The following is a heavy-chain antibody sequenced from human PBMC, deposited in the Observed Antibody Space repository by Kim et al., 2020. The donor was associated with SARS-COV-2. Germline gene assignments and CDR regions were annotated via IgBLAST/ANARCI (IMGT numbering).Heavy chain of an antibody. Sequence: GGSLRLSCAVSGFTFSDHYMDWVRQAPGKGLEWVGRTRNKANSYTTEYAASVKGRLTISRDDSKNSLYLKMNSLKNEDTAVYYCARARGGSYPPFDYWGQGTLVTVSS. D-gene: IGHD3-16*02. CDR3: ARARGGSYPPFDY. CDR2: TRNKANSYTT. J-gene: IGHJ4*02. V-gene: IGHV3-72*01. CDR1: GFTFSDHY.